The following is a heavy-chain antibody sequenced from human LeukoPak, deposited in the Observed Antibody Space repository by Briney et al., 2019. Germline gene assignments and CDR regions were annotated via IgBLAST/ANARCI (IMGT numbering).Heavy chain of an antibody. CDR3: ARDSSGYRPYYFDS. Sequence: SVKLSCKASGGTFTSYAISWGRHGPRQGLEWVWGVIPIFGTANYAQKFHGRVTITADETTSTDSMELSSLRSEDTAVYCCARDSSGYRPYYFDSWGQGTLVSVSS. V-gene: IGHV1-69*01. CDR2: VIPIFGTA. CDR1: GGTFTSYA. D-gene: IGHD3-22*01. J-gene: IGHJ4*02.